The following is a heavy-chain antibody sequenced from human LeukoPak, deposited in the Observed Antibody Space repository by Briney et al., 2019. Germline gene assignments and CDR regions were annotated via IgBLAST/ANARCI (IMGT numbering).Heavy chain of an antibody. CDR1: GFTFSSYG. V-gene: IGHV3-30*02. J-gene: IGHJ4*02. D-gene: IGHD6-13*01. CDR3: AKDSGIAYDY. CDR2: IRYDGSNK. Sequence: QAGGSLRLSCAASGFTFSSYGVHWVRQAPGKGLEWVAFIRYDGSNKYYADSVKGRFTISRDNSKNTLYLQMNSLRAEDTAVYYCAKDSGIAYDYWGQGTLVTVSS.